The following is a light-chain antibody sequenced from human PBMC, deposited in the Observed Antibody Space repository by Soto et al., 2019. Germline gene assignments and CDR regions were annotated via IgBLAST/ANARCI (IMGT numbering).Light chain of an antibody. CDR2: GAS. CDR1: QSVSSSY. Sequence: EIVLTQSPGTLFLSPGERATLSCRASQSVSSSYLAWYQQKPGQAPRLFIYGASTRATGIPARFSGSGSGTEFTLTIYSLQSEDFAVYYCQQYNIWPITFGQGTRLEIK. V-gene: IGKV3-15*01. CDR3: QQYNIWPIT. J-gene: IGKJ5*01.